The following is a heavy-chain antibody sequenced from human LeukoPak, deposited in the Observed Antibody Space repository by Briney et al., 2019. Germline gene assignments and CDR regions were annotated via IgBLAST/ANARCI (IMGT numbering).Heavy chain of an antibody. V-gene: IGHV3-23*01. J-gene: IGHJ2*01. CDR3: AKDFGGYYYDSSGYYPPYWYFDL. D-gene: IGHD3-22*01. CDR2: ISGSGGST. Sequence: GGSLRLSCAASGFTFSSYAMSWVRQAPGKGLEWVSAISGSGGSTYYADSVKGRFTISRDNSKNTLYLQMNSLRAEDTAVYYCAKDFGGYYYDSSGYYPPYWYFDLWGRGTLVTVSS. CDR1: GFTFSSYA.